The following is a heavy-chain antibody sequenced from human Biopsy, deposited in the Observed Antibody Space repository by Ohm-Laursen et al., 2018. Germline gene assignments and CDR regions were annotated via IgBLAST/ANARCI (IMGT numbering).Heavy chain of an antibody. CDR3: ARGSNDFGGLYFPR. D-gene: IGHD4-23*01. Sequence: ETLSLTCAVSGGSFTGHYWSWIRQPPGKGLEWIGHISYTGYTSYNASLKSRVTISVDTSRNHFSLRLSSLTAADTAVYYCARGSNDFGGLYFPRWGQGTLLTVSS. CDR1: GGSFTGHY. CDR2: ISYTGYT. J-gene: IGHJ4*02. V-gene: IGHV4-59*11.